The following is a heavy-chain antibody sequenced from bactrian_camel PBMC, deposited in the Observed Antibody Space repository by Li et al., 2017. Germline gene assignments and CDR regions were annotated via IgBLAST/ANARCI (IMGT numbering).Heavy chain of an antibody. D-gene: IGHD4*01. CDR3: ATNPPRQPRDDDEPSCDEYRE. J-gene: IGHJ4*01. CDR2: ISSGGST. V-gene: IGHV3S53*01. CDR1: GFTSNSCG. Sequence: HVQLVESGGGSVQTGGSLRLSCTVPGFTSNSCGMDWYRQAAGLSREWVSRISSGGSTNYHVSVKGRFTISRDNDKRRVYLQMESLRPEDSADYFCATNPPRQPRDDDEPSCDEYREWGQGTQVTVS.